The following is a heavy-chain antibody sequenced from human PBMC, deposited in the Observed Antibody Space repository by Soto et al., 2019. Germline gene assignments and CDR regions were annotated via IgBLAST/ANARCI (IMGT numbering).Heavy chain of an antibody. CDR3: ARQVGGWAPWYFDY. Sequence: SETLSLTCTVSSDSISNYYCSWFRQPPGKGLEWIGYIYYSGSTNYNPSLKSRVTISVDTSKNQFSLKLSSVTAADTAVYYCARQVGGWAPWYFDYWGQGTLVTVSS. CDR2: IYYSGST. CDR1: SDSISNYY. D-gene: IGHD6-19*01. J-gene: IGHJ4*02. V-gene: IGHV4-59*08.